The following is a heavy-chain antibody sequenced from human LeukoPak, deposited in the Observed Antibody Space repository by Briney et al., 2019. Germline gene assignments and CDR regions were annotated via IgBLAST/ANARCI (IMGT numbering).Heavy chain of an antibody. V-gene: IGHV4-59*01. CDR2: IYYSGST. D-gene: IGHD3-22*01. Sequence: SETLSLTCTVSGGSISNYYWSWIRQPPGKGLEWIGYIYYSGSTSYNPSLKSRVTISVDTSRNQFSLKLSSVTAADTAVYYCARAGYYYDSSGYYLFDYWGQGTQVTVSS. CDR1: GGSISNYY. CDR3: ARAGYYYDSSGYYLFDY. J-gene: IGHJ4*02.